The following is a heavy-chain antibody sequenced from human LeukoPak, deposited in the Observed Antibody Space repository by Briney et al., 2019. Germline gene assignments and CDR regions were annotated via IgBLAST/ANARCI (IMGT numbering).Heavy chain of an antibody. CDR1: GFTFSSYG. V-gene: IGHV3-30*02. CDR2: IRYDGTNK. CDR3: ARDRSYYYGSGSYYRTSGLGY. D-gene: IGHD3-10*01. J-gene: IGHJ4*02. Sequence: GGSLRLSCAASGFTFSSYGMHWVRQAPGKGLEWVAFIRYDGTNKYYADSVKGRFTISRDNSKNTLYLQMNSLRAEDTAVYYCARDRSYYYGSGSYYRTSGLGYWGQGTLVTVSS.